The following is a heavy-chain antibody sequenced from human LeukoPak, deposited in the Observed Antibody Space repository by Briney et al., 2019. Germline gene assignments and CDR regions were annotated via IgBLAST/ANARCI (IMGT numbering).Heavy chain of an antibody. D-gene: IGHD3-9*01. CDR1: GFTFSSYG. CDR3: AKPHYDIWTGALNHFDC. CDR2: IQYDGSNK. V-gene: IGHV3-30*02. Sequence: GGSLRLSCAASGFTFSSYGMHWVRQAPGKGLEWVAFIQYDGSNKYYADSVKGRFTISRDNSKNTLYLQMNSLRAEDTAVYYCAKPHYDIWTGALNHFDCWGQGTLVTASS. J-gene: IGHJ4*02.